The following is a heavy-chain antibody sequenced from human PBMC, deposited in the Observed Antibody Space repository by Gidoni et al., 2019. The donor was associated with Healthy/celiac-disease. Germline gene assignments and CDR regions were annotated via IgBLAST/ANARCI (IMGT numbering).Heavy chain of an antibody. V-gene: IGHV4-31*03. J-gene: IGHJ4*02. D-gene: IGHD3-10*01. CDR1: GCSISSGCYY. CDR2: IYYSGST. Sequence: QVQLQESGPGLVKPSQTLSLTCTVSGCSISSGCYYWSWIRQHPGKGLEWIGYIYYSGSTYYNPSLKRRVTISVDTSKNQFSLKLSSVTAADTAVYYCARDAGLASSFDYWGQGTLVTVSS. CDR3: ARDAGLASSFDY.